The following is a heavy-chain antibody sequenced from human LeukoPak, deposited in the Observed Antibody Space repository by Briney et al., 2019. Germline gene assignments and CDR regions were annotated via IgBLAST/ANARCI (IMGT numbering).Heavy chain of an antibody. V-gene: IGHV1-8*01. Sequence: ASVKVSCKASGYTFTSYDINWVRQATGQGLEWMGWMNPNSGNTGYAQKFQGRVTITADKSTSTAYMELSSLRSEDTAVYYCARVPDYGGNSHFDYWGQGPLVTVSS. CDR1: GYTFTSYD. D-gene: IGHD4-23*01. CDR3: ARVPDYGGNSHFDY. CDR2: MNPNSGNT. J-gene: IGHJ4*02.